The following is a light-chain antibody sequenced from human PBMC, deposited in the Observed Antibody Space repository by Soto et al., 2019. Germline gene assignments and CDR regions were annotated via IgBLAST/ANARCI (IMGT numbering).Light chain of an antibody. V-gene: IGKV1-39*01. J-gene: IGKJ4*01. CDR3: QQSHSSPQFT. Sequence: QLTQSPSSLSASVGDRVTISCRASQSIGNFLNWYQQKPGEGPELLVYGASSLQSGVPSRFSGSGSGTDFTLTISGLQPEDFASYYCQQSHSSPQFTFGGGTKVDIK. CDR2: GAS. CDR1: QSIGNF.